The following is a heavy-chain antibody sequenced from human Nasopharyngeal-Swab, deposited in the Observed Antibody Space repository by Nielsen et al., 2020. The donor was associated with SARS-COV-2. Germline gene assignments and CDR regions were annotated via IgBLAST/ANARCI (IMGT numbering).Heavy chain of an antibody. D-gene: IGHD4-17*01. CDR3: ARARGAYGDYYYYYYTDV. J-gene: IGHJ6*03. Sequence: LRLSCAISGDSVSSSSAAWNWIRQSPSRGLEWLGRTYYRSKWYNDYAVSVKSRITINPDTSKNQFALHLNSVTPEDTAVYYCARARGAYGDYYYYYYTDVWGKGTTVTVSS. V-gene: IGHV6-1*01. CDR2: TYYRSKWYN. CDR1: GDSVSSSSAA.